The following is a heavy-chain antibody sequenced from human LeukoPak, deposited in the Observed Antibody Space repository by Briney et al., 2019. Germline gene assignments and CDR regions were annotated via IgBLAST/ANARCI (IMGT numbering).Heavy chain of an antibody. CDR2: TSDDGSNK. D-gene: IGHD5-12*01. CDR1: GFTFSSYA. Sequence: PGGSLRLSCAASGFTFSSYAMHLVRLAPGKGLEWVAVTSDDGSNKYYADSVKGRFTISRDNSKNTLYLQMNSLRAEDTAVYYCARESRGGYSGYDTPIFDYWGQGTLVTVSS. CDR3: ARESRGGYSGYDTPIFDY. V-gene: IGHV3-30-3*01. J-gene: IGHJ4*02.